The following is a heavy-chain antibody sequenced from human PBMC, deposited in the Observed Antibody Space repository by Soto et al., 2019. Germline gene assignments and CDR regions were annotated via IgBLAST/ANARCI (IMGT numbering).Heavy chain of an antibody. D-gene: IGHD6-19*01. V-gene: IGHV4-4*07. CDR2: IYISGNT. Sequence: SETLSLTCSVSGGSVSSHYWSWVRQPAGKGLEWIGRIYISGNTKYNPSFKSRVTMSVDTSKNQVSLRLSSVTAADTAVYYCARELKPYNSGWYFTLSWSQGTQVTVS. CDR1: GGSVSSHY. J-gene: IGHJ5*02. CDR3: ARELKPYNSGWYFTLS.